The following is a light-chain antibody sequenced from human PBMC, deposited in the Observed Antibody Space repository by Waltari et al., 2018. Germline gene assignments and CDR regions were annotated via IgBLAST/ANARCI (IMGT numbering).Light chain of an antibody. CDR1: SGNIATNY. CDR2: EDN. V-gene: IGLV6-57*03. CDR3: QSFDSSHVV. Sequence: FMLTPPHSVSESPGKTVTISCTRRSGNIATNYVQWYQQRPGSAPTKVIYEDNQRPSGVPDRFSCSIDSSSNSASLIISGLKAEDEADYYCQSFDSSHVVFGGGTKLTVL. J-gene: IGLJ2*01.